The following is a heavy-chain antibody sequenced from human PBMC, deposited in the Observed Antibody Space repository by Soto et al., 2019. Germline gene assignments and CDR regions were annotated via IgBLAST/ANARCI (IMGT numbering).Heavy chain of an antibody. D-gene: IGHD2-15*01. CDR1: GFTFSSYG. CDR3: ARAGLQLLLRAHVY. Sequence: GGSLRLSCAASGFTFSSYGMHWVRQAPGKGLEWVAVIWYDGSNKYYADSVKGRFTISRDNSKNTLYLQMNSLRAEDTAVYYCARAGLQLLLRAHVYWGQGTLVTVSS. CDR2: IWYDGSNK. V-gene: IGHV3-33*01. J-gene: IGHJ4*02.